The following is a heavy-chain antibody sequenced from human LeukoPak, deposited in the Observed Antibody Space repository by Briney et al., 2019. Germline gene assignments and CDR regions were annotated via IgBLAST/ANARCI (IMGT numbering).Heavy chain of an antibody. D-gene: IGHD3-16*02. Sequence: SETLSLTCTVSGDSISSSSYYWGWIRQPPGKGLEWIGSIYYSGSTYYNPSLKSRVTISVDTSKNQFSLKLSSVTAADTAVYYCASRLSGLRGKRFDYWGQGTLVTVSS. V-gene: IGHV4-39*01. CDR3: ASRLSGLRGKRFDY. CDR2: IYYSGST. J-gene: IGHJ4*02. CDR1: GDSISSSSYY.